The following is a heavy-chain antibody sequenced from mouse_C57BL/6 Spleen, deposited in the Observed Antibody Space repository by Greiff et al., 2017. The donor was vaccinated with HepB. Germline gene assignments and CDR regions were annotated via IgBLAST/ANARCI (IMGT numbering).Heavy chain of an antibody. D-gene: IGHD2-5*01. J-gene: IGHJ3*01. CDR2: ISDGGSYT. CDR1: GFTFSSYA. CDR3: ARDSNYKAWFAY. V-gene: IGHV5-4*01. Sequence: EVKLVESGGGLVKPGGSLKLSCAASGFTFSSYAMSWVRQTPEKRLEWVATISDGGSYTYYPDNVKGRFTISRDNAKNNLYLQMSHLKSEDTAMYYCARDSNYKAWFAYWGQGTLVTVSA.